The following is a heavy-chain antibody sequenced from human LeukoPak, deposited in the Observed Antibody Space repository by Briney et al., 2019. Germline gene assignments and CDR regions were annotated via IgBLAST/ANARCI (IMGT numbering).Heavy chain of an antibody. CDR3: AWDRTRFGSANLY. V-gene: IGHV3-7*04. D-gene: IGHD3-10*01. CDR1: GFTFSSYW. CDR2: IKQDGSEK. J-gene: IGHJ4*02. Sequence: GGSLRLSCAASGFTFSSYWMSWVRQAPGKGLEWVANIKQDGSEKYYVDSVKGRFTISRDNAKNSLYLQMNSLRAEDTAVYYCAWDRTRFGSANLYWGQGTLVTVSS.